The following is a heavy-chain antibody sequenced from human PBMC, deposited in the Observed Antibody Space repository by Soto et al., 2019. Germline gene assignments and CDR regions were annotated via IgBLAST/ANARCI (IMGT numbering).Heavy chain of an antibody. D-gene: IGHD5-12*01. Sequence: SETLSLTCTVSGASISNYYWSWIRQPPGKGLEWIGYIYYSGSTNYNPSLKSRVTMSLDTSKNQFSLKLNPVTAADTAVYYCARGAEYSGYYFDFWAQGTLVTVSS. J-gene: IGHJ4*02. V-gene: IGHV4-59*01. CDR2: IYYSGST. CDR1: GASISNYY. CDR3: ARGAEYSGYYFDF.